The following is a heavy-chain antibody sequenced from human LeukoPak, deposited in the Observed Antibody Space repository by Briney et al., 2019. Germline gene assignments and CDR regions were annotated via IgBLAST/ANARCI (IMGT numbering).Heavy chain of an antibody. J-gene: IGHJ4*02. V-gene: IGHV3-48*01. D-gene: IGHD3-9*01. CDR3: ARDLGYFDGSGR. CDR1: GFTFSSYS. Sequence: GGSLRLSCAASGFTFSSYSMNWVRQAPGKGLEWVSYISSSSSTIYYADSVKGRFTISRDNAKNSLYLQMNSLRAEDTAVYYCARDLGYFDGSGRGGQGTLVTVSS. CDR2: ISSSSSTI.